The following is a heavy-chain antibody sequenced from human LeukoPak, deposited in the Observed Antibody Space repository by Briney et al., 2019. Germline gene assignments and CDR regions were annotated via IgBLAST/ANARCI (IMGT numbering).Heavy chain of an antibody. CDR3: ARAMITFGGVLPFGY. CDR2: INPNSGGT. V-gene: IGHV1-2*02. Sequence: ASVTVSCKASGYTFTDYYIHWVRQAPGQGLEWMGWINPNSGGTDYAQKFQGRVTMTRDTSISTAYMELSRLRSDDTAVYYCARAMITFGGVLPFGYWGQGTLVTVSS. J-gene: IGHJ4*02. CDR1: GYTFTDYY. D-gene: IGHD3-16*01.